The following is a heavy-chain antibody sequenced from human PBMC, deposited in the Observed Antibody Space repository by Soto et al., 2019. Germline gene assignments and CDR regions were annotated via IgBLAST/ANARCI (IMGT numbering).Heavy chain of an antibody. V-gene: IGHV3-23*01. CDR1: GFTFSSYA. CDR2: LSGSGGST. CDR3: AKDGLGAYSYGSYYFDY. J-gene: IGHJ4*02. D-gene: IGHD5-18*01. Sequence: EVQLLESGGGLVQPGGSLRLSCAASGFTFSSYAMSWVRQAPGKGLEWVSTLSGSGGSTYYADSVKGRFTISRDNSKNTLYLQMNSLIAEETAVYYCAKDGLGAYSYGSYYFDYWGQGTLVTVSS.